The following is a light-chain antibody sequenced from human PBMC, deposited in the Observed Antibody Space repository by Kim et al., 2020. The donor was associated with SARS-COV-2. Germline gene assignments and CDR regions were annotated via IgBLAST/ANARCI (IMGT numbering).Light chain of an antibody. V-gene: IGLV3-1*01. CDR3: QAWDTSSVI. CDR1: ELGDKY. Sequence: SYELTQPPSVSVSPGQTASITCSGDELGDKYVCWYQQKPGQSPVVVIYQDSKRPSGIPARFSGSNSGNTATLTISGTQALDEADYYCQAWDTSSVIFGGGTQLTVL. CDR2: QDS. J-gene: IGLJ2*01.